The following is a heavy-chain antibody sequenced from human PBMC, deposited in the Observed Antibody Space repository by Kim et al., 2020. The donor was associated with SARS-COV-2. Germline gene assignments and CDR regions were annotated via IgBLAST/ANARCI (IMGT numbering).Heavy chain of an antibody. V-gene: IGHV3-21*01. CDR2: ISSSSSYI. CDR3: AKDPGSLRRTYGMDV. Sequence: GGSLRLSCAASGFTFSTYSMNWVRQAPGKGLEWVSSISSSSSYIHYADSVQGRFTISRDNAKNSLYLQMDSLRVDDTAVYYCAKDPGSLRRTYGMDVWGPGTTVTVSS. D-gene: IGHD3-10*01. CDR1: GFTFSTYS. J-gene: IGHJ6*02.